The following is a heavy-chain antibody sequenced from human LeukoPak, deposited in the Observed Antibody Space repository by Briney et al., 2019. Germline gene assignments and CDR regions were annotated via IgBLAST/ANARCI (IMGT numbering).Heavy chain of an antibody. CDR1: GGSISTYY. Sequence: SETLSLTCTRSGGSISTYYWSWIRQPPGKGLEWIGYIYHSGSTNYNPSLKSRVTISVDTSKNQFSLKLSSVTAADTAVYYCARGGGYASPIGYWGQGALVTVSS. J-gene: IGHJ4*02. CDR3: ARGGGYASPIGY. D-gene: IGHD5-12*01. CDR2: IYHSGST. V-gene: IGHV4-59*01.